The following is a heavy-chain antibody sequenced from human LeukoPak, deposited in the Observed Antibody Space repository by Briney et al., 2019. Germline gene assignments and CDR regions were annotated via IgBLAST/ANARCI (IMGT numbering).Heavy chain of an antibody. CDR2: ISYDGSNK. V-gene: IGHV3-30*18. CDR3: AKGVPMIVVGHFDY. D-gene: IGHD3-22*01. J-gene: IGHJ4*02. CDR1: GFTFSSYG. Sequence: GGSLRLSCAASGFTFSSYGMHWVRQAPGKGLEWVAVISYDGSNKYYADSVKGRFTISRDNSKNTLYLQMNSLRAEDTAVYYCAKGVPMIVVGHFDYWGQGTLVTVSS.